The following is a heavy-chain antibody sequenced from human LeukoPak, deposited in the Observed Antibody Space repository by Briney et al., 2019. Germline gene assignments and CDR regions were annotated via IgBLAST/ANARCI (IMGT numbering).Heavy chain of an antibody. J-gene: IGHJ2*01. Sequence: SQTLSLTCTVSGGSISSGGYYWSWIRQPPGKGLEWIGYIYYSGSTYYNPSLKSRVTISVDRSKNQFSLKLSSVTAEDTAVYYCARGSGIAAAGLHFDLWGRGTLVTVSS. CDR3: ARGSGIAAAGLHFDL. CDR1: GGSISSGGYY. CDR2: IYYSGST. D-gene: IGHD6-13*01. V-gene: IGHV4-30-2*01.